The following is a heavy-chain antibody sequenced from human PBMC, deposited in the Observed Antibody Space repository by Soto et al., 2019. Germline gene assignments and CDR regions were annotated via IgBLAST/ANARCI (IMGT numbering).Heavy chain of an antibody. J-gene: IGHJ6*02. V-gene: IGHV3-74*01. CDR1: GSTFSNDW. CDR2: INSDGSST. CDR3: ARDRSYSLDV. Sequence: EVQLVESGGGLLQPGGSLRLSCAVSGSTFSNDWMHWVRQAQGKGLVWVSHINSDGSSTNYADFVKGRFTIARDNAKNTVYLQMNSLRDEDTAVYYCARDRSYSLDVWGQGTTVTVSS.